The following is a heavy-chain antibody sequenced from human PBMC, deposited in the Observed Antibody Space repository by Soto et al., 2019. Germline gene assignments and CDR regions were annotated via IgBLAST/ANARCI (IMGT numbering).Heavy chain of an antibody. V-gene: IGHV1-69*01. D-gene: IGHD1-7*01. J-gene: IGHJ6*02. Sequence: QVQLVQSGAEVKKPGSSVKVSCKASGGTFSSYAISWVRQAPGQGLEWMGGIIPIFGTANYAQKFQGRVTITADESTSTAYMGLSSLRSEDTAVYYCARDPSITGTTASHGVCGMDVWGQGTTVTVSS. CDR2: IIPIFGTA. CDR1: GGTFSSYA. CDR3: ARDPSITGTTASHGVCGMDV.